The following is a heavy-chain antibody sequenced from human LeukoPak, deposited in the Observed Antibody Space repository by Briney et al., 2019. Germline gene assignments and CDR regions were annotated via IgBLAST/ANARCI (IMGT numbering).Heavy chain of an antibody. CDR2: ISYSGTTI. CDR3: AREGDKTGYRYSDY. D-gene: IGHD3-9*01. V-gene: IGHV3-48*04. Sequence: GGSLRLSCAASGFTLSGYSMNWVRQAPGKGLEWVSYISYSGTTIDYAASVKGRFTISRDNAKNSLFLQMNSLRAEDTAVYYCAREGDKTGYRYSDYWGQGALVTVSS. CDR1: GFTLSGYS. J-gene: IGHJ4*02.